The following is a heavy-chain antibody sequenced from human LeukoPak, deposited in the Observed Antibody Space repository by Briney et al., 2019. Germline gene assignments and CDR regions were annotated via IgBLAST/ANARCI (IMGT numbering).Heavy chain of an antibody. V-gene: IGHV3-48*03. CDR1: GFTFSSYE. J-gene: IGHJ3*02. CDR2: ISSSGSTI. D-gene: IGHD5-24*01. CDR3: GKCRDGYNLDAFDI. Sequence: GGSLRLSCAASGFTFSSYEMNWVRQAPGKGLEGFSYISSSGSTIYYADSVKGRLPIPRDNAKNSLYLQMNRLRAEDTAVYCCGKCRDGYNLDAFDIWGQGTMVTVSS.